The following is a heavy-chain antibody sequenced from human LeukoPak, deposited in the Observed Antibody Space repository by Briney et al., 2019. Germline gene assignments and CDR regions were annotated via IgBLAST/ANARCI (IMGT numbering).Heavy chain of an antibody. CDR1: GGSISSSSYY. CDR3: ARRLRTIAAAGKGHFDY. D-gene: IGHD6-13*01. CDR2: IYYSGST. V-gene: IGHV4-39*01. Sequence: SQTLSLTCTVSGGSISSSSYYWGWIRQPPGKGLEWIWSIYYSGSTYYNPSLKSRVTISVDTSKNQFSLKLSSVTAADTAVYYCARRLRTIAAAGKGHFDYWGQGTLVTVSS. J-gene: IGHJ4*02.